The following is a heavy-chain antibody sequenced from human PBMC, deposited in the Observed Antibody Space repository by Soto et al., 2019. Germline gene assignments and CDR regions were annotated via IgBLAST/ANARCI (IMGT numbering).Heavy chain of an antibody. CDR2: ISAYNGNT. CDR1: GYTFTSYG. J-gene: IGHJ4*02. Sequence: QVQLVQSGAEVKKPGASVKVSCKASGYTFTSYGISWVRQAPGQGLEWMGWISAYNGNTNYAQKLQGRVTMTTDTSTSTAYMELRSLRSDDTAVYDCARDLALFIAAAGPQGDYWGQGTLITVSS. V-gene: IGHV1-18*01. D-gene: IGHD6-13*01. CDR3: ARDLALFIAAAGPQGDY.